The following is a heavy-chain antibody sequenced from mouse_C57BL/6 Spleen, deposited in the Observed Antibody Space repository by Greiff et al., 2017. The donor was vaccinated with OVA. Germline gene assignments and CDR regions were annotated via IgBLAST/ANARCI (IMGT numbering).Heavy chain of an antibody. V-gene: IGHV1-15*01. CDR2: IDPETGGT. Sequence: QVQLQQSGAELVRPGASVTLSCKASGYTFTDYEMHWVKQTPVHGLEWIGAIDPETGGTAYNQKFKGKAILTADKSSSTAYMELRSLTSEDSAVYYCTGSNWDGGPYYFDYWGQGTTLTVSS. J-gene: IGHJ2*01. CDR1: GYTFTDYE. CDR3: TGSNWDGGPYYFDY. D-gene: IGHD4-1*01.